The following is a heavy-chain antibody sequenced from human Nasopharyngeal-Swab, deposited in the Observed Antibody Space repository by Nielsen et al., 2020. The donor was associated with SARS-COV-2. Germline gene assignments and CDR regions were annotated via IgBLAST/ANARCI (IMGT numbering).Heavy chain of an antibody. D-gene: IGHD3-9*01. V-gene: IGHV1-18*01. CDR3: ARVSQLRYFDWLLGGVGAFDI. CDR1: GYTFTSYG. CDR2: ISAYNGNT. Sequence: ASVKVSCKASGYTFTSYGISWVRQAPGQGLEWMGWISAYNGNTNYAQKLQGRVTMTTDTSTSTAYMELRSLRSDDTAVYHCARVSQLRYFDWLLGGVGAFDIWGQGTMVTVSS. J-gene: IGHJ3*02.